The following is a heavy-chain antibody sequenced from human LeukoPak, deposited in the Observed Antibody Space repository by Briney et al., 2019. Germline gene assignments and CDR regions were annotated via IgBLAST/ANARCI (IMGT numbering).Heavy chain of an antibody. V-gene: IGHV4-31*03. CDR1: GGSISSGGYY. CDR2: IYYSGST. J-gene: IGHJ4*02. Sequence: SETLSLTCTVSGGSISSGGYYWSWIRQLPGKGLEWIGYIYYSGSTYYNPSLKSRVTISVDTSKNQFSLKLSSVTAADTAVYYCARESRDDYGDSCLDYWGQGTLVTVSS. CDR3: ARESRDDYGDSCLDY. D-gene: IGHD4-17*01.